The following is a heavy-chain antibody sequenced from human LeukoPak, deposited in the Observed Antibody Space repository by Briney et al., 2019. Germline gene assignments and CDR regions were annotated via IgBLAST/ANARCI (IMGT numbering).Heavy chain of an antibody. CDR1: GDSISSGSYY. D-gene: IGHD4-17*01. CDR3: ARGFYGDVHPYFDY. J-gene: IGHJ4*02. Sequence: PSQTLSLTCSVSGDSISSGSYYWSWIRQPAGKGLEWIGRIYTSGSTNYIPSLKSRLTISVDTSKNQFSLRLSSVTAADTAVYYCARGFYGDVHPYFDYWGQGTLVTVSS. CDR2: IYTSGST. V-gene: IGHV4-61*02.